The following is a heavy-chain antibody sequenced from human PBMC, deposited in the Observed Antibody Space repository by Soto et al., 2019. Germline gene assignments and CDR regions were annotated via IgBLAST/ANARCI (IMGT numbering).Heavy chain of an antibody. D-gene: IGHD2-2*01. CDR2: ISSSGYTV. Sequence: PGGSLRLSGAASRFTFSTYEMNWVRQAPGKGLEWVSYISSSGYTVYYADSVKGRFTISRDNTRNSLYLQMNSLRDEDTALYYCVRYCSTTLCNGVATRTFDYWGQGTLVTVSS. CDR3: VRYCSTTLCNGVATRTFDY. CDR1: RFTFSTYE. J-gene: IGHJ4*02. V-gene: IGHV3-48*03.